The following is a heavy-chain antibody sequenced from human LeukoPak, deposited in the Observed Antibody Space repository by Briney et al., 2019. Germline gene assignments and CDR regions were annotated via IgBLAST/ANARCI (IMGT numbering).Heavy chain of an antibody. Sequence: GGSLRLSCAASGFTFSNYWMHWVRQAPGKGLVWVSRINTDGSTTSYADSVKGRFTISRDNAKNTLYLQMNSLRAEDTAVYYCARESPHSDYWGQGTLVTVSS. CDR3: ARESPHSDY. D-gene: IGHD2-21*01. CDR2: INTDGSTT. V-gene: IGHV3-74*01. CDR1: GFTFSNYW. J-gene: IGHJ4*02.